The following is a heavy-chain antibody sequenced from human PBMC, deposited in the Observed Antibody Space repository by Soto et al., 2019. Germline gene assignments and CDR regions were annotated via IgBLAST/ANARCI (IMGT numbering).Heavy chain of an antibody. D-gene: IGHD6-13*01. Sequence: GGSLRLSCAASGFTFRSYSMNWVRQAPGKGLEWVSYISISGTAIYYADSVTGRFTISRDDAKSSLYLQMNSLRDEDTSVYYCARDNGIAGSFDPWGQGALVTVSS. CDR2: ISISGTAI. CDR1: GFTFRSYS. CDR3: ARDNGIAGSFDP. V-gene: IGHV3-48*02. J-gene: IGHJ5*02.